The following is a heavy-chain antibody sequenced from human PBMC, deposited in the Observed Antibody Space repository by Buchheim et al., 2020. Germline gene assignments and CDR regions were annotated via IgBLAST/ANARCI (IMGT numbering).Heavy chain of an antibody. CDR1: GFTFSNYP. CDR3: AKIVSWSGYDVGWYFDL. Sequence: EVQLLESGGDLVQPGGSLRLSCTASGFTFSNYPMTWIRQPPGKGLQWVSAHSAGSTPYYADSVKGRFTISRDNSKNTLFLHMNSLRVEDTAVYYCAKIVSWSGYDVGWYFDLWGRGTL. J-gene: IGHJ2*01. V-gene: IGHV3-23*01. D-gene: IGHD3-3*01. CDR2: HSAGSTP.